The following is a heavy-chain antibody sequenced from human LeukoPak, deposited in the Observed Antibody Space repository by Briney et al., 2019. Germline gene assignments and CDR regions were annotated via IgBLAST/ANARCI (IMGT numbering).Heavy chain of an antibody. CDR1: GYTFTSNY. Sequence: ASVKVSCKAFGYTFTSNYMHWVRQAPGQGPEWMGVISPSGGSTTYAQKFQGRVTLTRDMSTSTDYLELSSLRSEDTAVYYCARDSRSWYFDYWGQGTLVTVSS. D-gene: IGHD6-13*01. J-gene: IGHJ4*02. V-gene: IGHV1-46*01. CDR3: ARDSRSWYFDY. CDR2: ISPSGGST.